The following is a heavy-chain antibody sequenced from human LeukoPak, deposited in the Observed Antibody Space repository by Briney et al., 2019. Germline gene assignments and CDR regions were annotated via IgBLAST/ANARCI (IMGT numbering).Heavy chain of an antibody. CDR1: GFTFSCYE. J-gene: IGHJ4*02. CDR3: ARYGGTIDY. D-gene: IGHD2-15*01. Sequence: TGGSLRLSCAASGFTFSCYEMNWVRPAPGKGLEWVSYISSSGSTIYYADSVKGRFTISRDNAKNSLYLQMNSLRAEDTAVYYCARYGGTIDYWGQGTLVTVSS. CDR2: ISSSGSTI. V-gene: IGHV3-48*03.